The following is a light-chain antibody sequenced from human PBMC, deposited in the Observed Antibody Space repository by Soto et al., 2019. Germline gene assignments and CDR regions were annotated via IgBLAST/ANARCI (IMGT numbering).Light chain of an antibody. CDR2: DVS. J-gene: IGKJ3*01. V-gene: IGKV3-11*01. Sequence: EIVLTQSPATLSLSPGERATLSCRASQSVRYSLAWYQQKPGQAPRLLIYDVSNRASGIPPRFRGSGSGTDFTLTISSLEPEDFAVYFCQHRSNWPLTFGPGTKVHIK. CDR3: QHRSNWPLT. CDR1: QSVRYS.